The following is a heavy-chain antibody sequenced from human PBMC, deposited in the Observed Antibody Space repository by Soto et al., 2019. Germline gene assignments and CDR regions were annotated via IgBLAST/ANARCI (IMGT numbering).Heavy chain of an antibody. CDR3: ARLNSRHGTNGHIDY. Sequence: GGSLRISCRFSGYGFTSYLMGWVRQVPGKGLEWMGRIDPTDSYANYSPSFQGHVSFSVDRSINTAYLQWSSLKAPDTAVYYSARLNSRHGTNGHIDYCGQGPLVTVSS. D-gene: IGHD3-22*01. CDR2: IDPTDSYA. V-gene: IGHV5-10-1*01. CDR1: GYGFTSYL. J-gene: IGHJ4*02.